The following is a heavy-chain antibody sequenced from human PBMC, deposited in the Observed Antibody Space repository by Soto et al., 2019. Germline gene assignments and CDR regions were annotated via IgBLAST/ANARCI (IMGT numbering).Heavy chain of an antibody. CDR1: GFTFSSYA. CDR3: ARDVGLAAAGYYYGMDV. V-gene: IGHV3-30-3*01. CDR2: ISYDGSNK. D-gene: IGHD6-13*01. J-gene: IGHJ6*02. Sequence: GGSLRLSCAASGFTFSSYAMHWVRQAPGKGLEWVAVISYDGSNKYYADSVKGRFTISRDNSKNTLYLQMNSLRAEDTAVYYCARDVGLAAAGYYYGMDVWGQGTTVTVSS.